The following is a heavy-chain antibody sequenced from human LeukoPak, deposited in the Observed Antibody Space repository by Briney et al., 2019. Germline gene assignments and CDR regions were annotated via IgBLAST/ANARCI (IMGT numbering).Heavy chain of an antibody. V-gene: IGHV3-30*18. CDR2: ISYDGSTE. Sequence: HRVSVRLSCAASGFAFSSYGVHWVRQAPGKGLEWVAVISYDGSTEYYIDSVKGRFTISRDNSKNTLYLQMNSLRAEDTAVYYCAKETYSTSWQLDSWGQGTLVTVSS. CDR1: GFAFSSYG. J-gene: IGHJ4*02. CDR3: AKETYSTSWQLDS. D-gene: IGHD2-2*01.